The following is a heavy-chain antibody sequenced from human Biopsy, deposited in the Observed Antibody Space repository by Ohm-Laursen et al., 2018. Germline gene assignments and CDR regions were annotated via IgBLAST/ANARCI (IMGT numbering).Heavy chain of an antibody. CDR1: GFPFSDYY. J-gene: IGHJ6*02. Sequence: SLRLSCSASGFPFSDYYMRWIRQAPGKGLEWVSYISSGGTTIYYADSVKGRFTISRDNAKNSLYLQMNSLRAEDTAVYYCTRLAYYYYYGMDVRGQGTTVTVSS. CDR3: TRLAYYYYYGMDV. D-gene: IGHD2-21*01. CDR2: ISSGGTTI. V-gene: IGHV3-11*04.